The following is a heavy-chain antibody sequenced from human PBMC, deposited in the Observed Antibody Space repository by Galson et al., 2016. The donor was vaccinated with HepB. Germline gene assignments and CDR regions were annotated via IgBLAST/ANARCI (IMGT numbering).Heavy chain of an antibody. CDR3: AKAATDY. CDR2: ISGGSDST. CDR1: GFTFSSYA. J-gene: IGHJ4*02. V-gene: IGHV3-23*01. Sequence: SLRLSCAASGFTFSSYAMSWVRQPPGKGLEWISAISGGSDSTYYADSMKGRFTISRDNSKNTLYLQMNSLRADDTALYYCAKAATDYWGQGTLVTVSS.